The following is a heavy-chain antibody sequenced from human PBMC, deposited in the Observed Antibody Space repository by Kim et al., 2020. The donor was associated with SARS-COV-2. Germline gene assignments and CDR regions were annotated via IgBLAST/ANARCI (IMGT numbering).Heavy chain of an antibody. D-gene: IGHD6-19*01. Sequence: GGSLRLSCAASGFTFDDYAMHWVRQAPGKGLEWVSGISWNSGSIGYADSVKGRFTISRDNAKNSLYLQMNSLRAEDTALYYCAKASKQWLANPFDYWGQGTLVTVSS. CDR1: GFTFDDYA. CDR3: AKASKQWLANPFDY. J-gene: IGHJ4*02. CDR2: ISWNSGSI. V-gene: IGHV3-9*01.